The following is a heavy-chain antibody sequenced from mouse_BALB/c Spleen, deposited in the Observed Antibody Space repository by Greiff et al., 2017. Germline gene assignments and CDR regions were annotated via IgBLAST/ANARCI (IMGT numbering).Heavy chain of an antibody. CDR3: ARRDYYAGTGGAMDY. J-gene: IGHJ4*01. Sequence: EVMLVESGGGLVQPGGSRKLSCAASGFTFSSFGMHWVRQAPEKGLEWVAYISSGSSTIYYADTVKGRFTISRDNPKNTLFLQMTSLRSEDTAMYYCARRDYYAGTGGAMDYWGQGTSVTVSS. CDR1: GFTFSSFG. CDR2: ISSGSSTI. D-gene: IGHD2-1*01. V-gene: IGHV5-17*02.